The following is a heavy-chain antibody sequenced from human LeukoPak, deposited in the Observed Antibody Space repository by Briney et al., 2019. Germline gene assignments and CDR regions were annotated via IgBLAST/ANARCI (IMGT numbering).Heavy chain of an antibody. CDR2: ISAYNGNT. CDR3: ARYCSSTSCYYYYCMDV. D-gene: IGHD2-2*01. Sequence: ASVKVSCKASGYTFTSYGISWVRQAPGQGLEWMGWISAYNGNTNYAQKLQGRVTMTTDTSTSTAYMELRSLRSDDTAVYYCARYCSSTSCYYYYCMDVWGKGTTVTVSS. V-gene: IGHV1-18*01. CDR1: GYTFTSYG. J-gene: IGHJ6*03.